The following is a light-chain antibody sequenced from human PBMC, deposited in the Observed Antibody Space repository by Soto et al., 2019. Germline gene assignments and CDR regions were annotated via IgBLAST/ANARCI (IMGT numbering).Light chain of an antibody. J-gene: IGKJ4*01. CDR1: QTLYNN. CDR3: QQYSDWPLT. V-gene: IGKV3-15*01. CDR2: GAS. Sequence: EIVMTQSPATPSVSPGERATLSCRASQTLYNNLAWYQQKLGQAPRLLIYGASARATDIPARFSGSGSGTEFTLTISGLQSEDFAIYYCQQYSDWPLTFGGGTKVEIK.